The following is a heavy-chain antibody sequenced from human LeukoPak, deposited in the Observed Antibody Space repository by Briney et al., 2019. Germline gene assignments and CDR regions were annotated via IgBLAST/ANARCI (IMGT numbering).Heavy chain of an antibody. Sequence: GESLKISCKGSGYSFTTYWIDWVRQMPGKGLEWIGIMYPGNSETKKGPSFEGQVTFSVDKSITTAYLQWSSLKVSDTAIYFCARHGPGDGLDIWGQGTMVTVSS. V-gene: IGHV5-51*01. CDR2: MYPGNSET. CDR1: GYSFTTYW. D-gene: IGHD7-27*01. CDR3: ARHGPGDGLDI. J-gene: IGHJ3*02.